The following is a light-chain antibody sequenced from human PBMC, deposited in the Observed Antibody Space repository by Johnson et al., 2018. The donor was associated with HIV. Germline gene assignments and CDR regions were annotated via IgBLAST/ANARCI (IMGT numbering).Light chain of an antibody. CDR2: DNN. CDR1: SSNIGNNY. V-gene: IGLV1-51*01. Sequence: QSVLTQPPSVSAAPGQKVTISCSGSSSNIGNNYVSWYQQLPGTAPKLLIYDNNKRPSGIPDRFSGSKSGTSATLGITGLQTGDEADYYCGTWDSNLSAYVFGTVTKVTVL. CDR3: GTWDSNLSAYV. J-gene: IGLJ1*01.